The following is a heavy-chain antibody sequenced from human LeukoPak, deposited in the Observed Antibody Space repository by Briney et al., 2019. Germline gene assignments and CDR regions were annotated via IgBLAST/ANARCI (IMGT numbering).Heavy chain of an antibody. Sequence: SETLSLTCTVSGGSISSCAYSWGWIRQPPGKGLEWIGNIYYSGNSGNTYYKPALMSRVSISVDTSKNQFSLRLNSVTAADTAVYYCARQYGPGYTSTWYFDYWGQGTLVTVSS. D-gene: IGHD6-13*01. CDR2: IYYSGNSGNT. CDR3: ARQYGPGYTSTWYFDY. CDR1: GGSISSCAYS. J-gene: IGHJ4*02. V-gene: IGHV4-39*01.